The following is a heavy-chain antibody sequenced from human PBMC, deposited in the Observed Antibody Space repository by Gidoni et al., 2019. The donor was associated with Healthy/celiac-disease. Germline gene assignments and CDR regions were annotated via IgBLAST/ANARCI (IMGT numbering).Heavy chain of an antibody. CDR1: GGSFSGYY. CDR2: INHSGST. CDR3: ARGRRYCTNGVCPYNWFDP. Sequence: QVQLQQWGAGLLKPSETLSLTCAVYGGSFSGYYWSWIRQPPGKGLEWIGEINHSGSTNYNPSLKSRVTISVDTSKNQFSLKLSSGTAADTAVYYCARGRRYCTNGVCPYNWFDPWGQGTLVTVSS. D-gene: IGHD2-8*01. J-gene: IGHJ5*02. V-gene: IGHV4-34*01.